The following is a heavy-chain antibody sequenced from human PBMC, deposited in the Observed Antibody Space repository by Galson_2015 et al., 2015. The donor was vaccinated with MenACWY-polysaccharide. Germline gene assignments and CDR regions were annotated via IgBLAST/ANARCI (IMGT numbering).Heavy chain of an antibody. J-gene: IGHJ4*02. CDR2: IWYDGSNK. V-gene: IGHV3-33*01. D-gene: IGHD3-9*01. Sequence: SLRLSCAASGFTFSSYGMHWVRQAPGKGLEWVAVIWYDGSNKYYADSVKGRFTISRDNSKNTLYLQMNSLRAEDTAVYYCARALEYDILTGSDYWGQGTLVTVSS. CDR1: GFTFSSYG. CDR3: ARALEYDILTGSDY.